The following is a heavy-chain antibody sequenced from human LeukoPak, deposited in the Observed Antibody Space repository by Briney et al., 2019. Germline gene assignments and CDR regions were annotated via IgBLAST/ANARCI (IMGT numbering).Heavy chain of an antibody. J-gene: IGHJ2*01. CDR2: IYFSGST. CDR3: ARRGGSYPYWYFDL. D-gene: IGHD1-26*01. V-gene: IGHV4-59*08. Sequence: SETLSLTCTVSGGSISSYYWSWIRQPPGKGLEWIGYIYFSGSTNYNPSLKSRVTISVDTSKNQFSLKLSSVTAADTAVYYCARRGGSYPYWYFDLWGRGTLVTVSS. CDR1: GGSISSYY.